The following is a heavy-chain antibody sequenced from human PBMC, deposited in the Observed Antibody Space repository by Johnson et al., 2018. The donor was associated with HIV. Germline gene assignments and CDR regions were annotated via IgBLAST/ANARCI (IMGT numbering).Heavy chain of an antibody. CDR3: AKSAPGYDSSGYRNAFDI. J-gene: IGHJ3*02. Sequence: QVQVVESGGGVVQPGRSLRLSCAASGFTFSSYALHWVRQAPGKGLEWVAVISYDGNNKYYADSVKGRFTISRDNSKNTLYLQMNSLRAEETAVYYCAKSAPGYDSSGYRNAFDIWGQGTMVTVSS. CDR2: ISYDGNNK. V-gene: IGHV3-30-3*02. D-gene: IGHD3-22*01. CDR1: GFTFSSYA.